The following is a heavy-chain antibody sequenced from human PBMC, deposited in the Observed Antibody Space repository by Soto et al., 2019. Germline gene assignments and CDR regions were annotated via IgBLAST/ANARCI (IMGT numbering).Heavy chain of an antibody. CDR2: IYYSGST. D-gene: IGHD5-12*01. CDR3: ARRVAWYLDY. CDR1: GGSISSYY. V-gene: IGHV4-59*08. Sequence: QVQLQESGPGLVKPSETLSLTCTVSGGSISSYYWRWIRQPPGKGLEWIGYIYYSGSTNYNPSLKSRVTISVDTSKNQFSLKLSSVTAADTAVYYCARRVAWYLDYWGQGTLVTVSS. J-gene: IGHJ4*02.